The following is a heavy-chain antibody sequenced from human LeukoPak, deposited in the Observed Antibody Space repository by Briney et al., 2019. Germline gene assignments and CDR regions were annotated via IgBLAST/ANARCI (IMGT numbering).Heavy chain of an antibody. D-gene: IGHD2-15*01. V-gene: IGHV4-61*02. CDR1: GDSISSGDYY. CDR3: ARGYFGGGSCYSERGAFDI. CDR2: ISSSGST. Sequence: SETLSLTCTVSGDSISSGDYYWSWIRQPAGKGLEWIGRISSSGSTNHNPSLKSRVTISVDTSKNQFSLKLSSVTAADTAVYYCARGYFGGGSCYSERGAFDIWGQGTMVTVSS. J-gene: IGHJ3*02.